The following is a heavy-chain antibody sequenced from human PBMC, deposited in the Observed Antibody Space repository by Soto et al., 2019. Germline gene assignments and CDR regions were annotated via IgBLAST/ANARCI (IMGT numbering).Heavy chain of an antibody. CDR2: ILTRASDR. CDR3: ARGYFPWGHGYDL. CDR1: GHLFNNHW. V-gene: IGHV5-51*01. D-gene: IGHD2-21*02. J-gene: IGHJ5*02. Sequence: PRGSLKISGKGPGHLFNNHWIGWVRQTPGKGLEWMGLILTRASDRNTSPCFRGHVSLSGAYSLHPFYLQWTSLTTTHTGIDFCARGYFPWGHGYDLWGKGTLVTVSS.